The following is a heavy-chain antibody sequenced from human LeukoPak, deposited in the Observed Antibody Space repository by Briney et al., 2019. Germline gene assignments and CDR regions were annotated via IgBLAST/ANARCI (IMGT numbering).Heavy chain of an antibody. CDR1: GFIFNNYG. CDR2: ISNDGGGT. D-gene: IGHD3-22*01. Sequence: PGGSLRLSCAASGFIFNNYGLVWVRQAPGKGLEWVSAISNDGGGTTYADFVKGRFSVSRDNSKNTLFLQMNSLRAEDTALYYCAKGSSGYFFDLWGQGTLVTASS. V-gene: IGHV3-23*01. CDR3: AKGSSGYFFDL. J-gene: IGHJ4*02.